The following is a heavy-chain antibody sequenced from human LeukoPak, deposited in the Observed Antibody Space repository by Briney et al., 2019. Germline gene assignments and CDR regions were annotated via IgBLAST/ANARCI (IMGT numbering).Heavy chain of an antibody. V-gene: IGHV3-7*01. Sequence: GGSLRLSCAASGFTFRSHWMSWVRRAPGKGLEYLAHINEDGSGKNYVDSVKGRFTISRDNAENSLYLQMNSLRAEDTAIYYCARDPFFGAVDNWGQGTLVTVSS. J-gene: IGHJ4*02. CDR3: ARDPFFGAVDN. D-gene: IGHD3-10*01. CDR2: INEDGSGK. CDR1: GFTFRSHW.